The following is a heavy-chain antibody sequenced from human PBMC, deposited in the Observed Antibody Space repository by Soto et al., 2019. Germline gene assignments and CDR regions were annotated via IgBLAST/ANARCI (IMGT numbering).Heavy chain of an antibody. CDR1: GFTFSSYA. J-gene: IGHJ1*01. V-gene: IGHV3-23*01. Sequence: GGSLRLSCAASGFTFSSYAMSWVRQAPGKGLEWVSAISGSGGSTYYADSVKGRFTISRDNSKNTLYLQMNSLRAEDTAVYYCAVSSTSPKKYFQHWGQGTMVTVSS. D-gene: IGHD2-2*01. CDR2: ISGSGGST. CDR3: AVSSTSPKKYFQH.